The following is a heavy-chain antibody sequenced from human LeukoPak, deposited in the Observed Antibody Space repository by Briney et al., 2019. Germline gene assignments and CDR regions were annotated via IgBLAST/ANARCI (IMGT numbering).Heavy chain of an antibody. J-gene: IGHJ4*02. V-gene: IGHV4-39*01. Sequence: SETLSLTCTVSGGSIRSSSYYWGWIRRPPGKGLEWIGSIYYSGSTYYNPSLKSRFTISVDTSKNQFSLKLSSVTAADTAVYYCASKRIVATIYDYWGQGTLVTVSS. CDR1: GGSIRSSSYY. CDR2: IYYSGST. CDR3: ASKRIVATIYDY. D-gene: IGHD5-12*01.